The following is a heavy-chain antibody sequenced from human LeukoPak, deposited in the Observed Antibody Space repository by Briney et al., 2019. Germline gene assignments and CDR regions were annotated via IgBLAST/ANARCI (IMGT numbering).Heavy chain of an antibody. V-gene: IGHV4-59*01. CDR2: IYNSGST. D-gene: IGHD6-19*01. CDR1: GGSISSYY. J-gene: IGHJ6*03. CDR3: ARDSVVGDYYYYMDV. Sequence: PSETLSLTCTVSGGSISSYYWSWIRQPPGKGLECIGYIYNSGSTNYNPSLKSRLTISVDTSKNQFSLKLSSVTAADTAAYYCARDSVVGDYYYYMDVWGKGTTVTVSS.